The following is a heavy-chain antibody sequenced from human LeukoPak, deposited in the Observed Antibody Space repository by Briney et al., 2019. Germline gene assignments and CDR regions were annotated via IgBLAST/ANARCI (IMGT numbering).Heavy chain of an antibody. CDR3: VRDPFGY. Sequence: GGSLRLSCTASGFTFSRYAMHWVRQAPGKGLEYLSSISSNGFSTYYAKSVKGRFIISSDDSKNTLYLQMGSLRTEDMGVYYCVRDPFGYWGQGTLVTVSS. CDR2: ISSNGFST. CDR1: GFTFSRYA. V-gene: IGHV3-64*01. J-gene: IGHJ4*02. D-gene: IGHD3-16*01.